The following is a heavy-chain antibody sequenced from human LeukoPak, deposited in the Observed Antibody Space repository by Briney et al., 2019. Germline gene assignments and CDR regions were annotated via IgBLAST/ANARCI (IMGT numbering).Heavy chain of an antibody. D-gene: IGHD3-16*02. CDR1: GGSISSYY. Sequence: SETLSLTCTVSGGSISSYYWNWIRQPPGKGLEWIGFIYYSGTTNYNPSLKSRVTISVDTSKNQFSLKLSSVTAADTAVYYCGRGGSYVWESYRLKSWFDPWGRGTLVTVSS. J-gene: IGHJ5*02. V-gene: IGHV4-59*01. CDR2: IYYSGTT. CDR3: GRGGSYVWESYRLKSWFDP.